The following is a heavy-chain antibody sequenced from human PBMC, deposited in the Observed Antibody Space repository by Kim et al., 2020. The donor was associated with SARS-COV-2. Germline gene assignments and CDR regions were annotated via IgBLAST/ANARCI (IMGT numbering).Heavy chain of an antibody. V-gene: IGHV3-64D*06. J-gene: IGHJ6*02. Sequence: GGSLRLSCSASGFTFSSYAMHWVRQAPGKGLEYVSAISSNGGSTSYADSVKGRFTISRDNSKNTLYLQMSSLRAEDTAVYYCVRVLRFFGSDGMDVWGQGTTVTVSS. CDR1: GFTFSSYA. D-gene: IGHD3-3*01. CDR3: VRVLRFFGSDGMDV. CDR2: ISSNGGST.